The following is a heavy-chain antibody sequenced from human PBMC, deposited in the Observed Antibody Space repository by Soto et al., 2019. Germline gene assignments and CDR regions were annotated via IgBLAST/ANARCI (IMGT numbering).Heavy chain of an antibody. V-gene: IGHV4-38-2*02. CDR2: IYPSVSS. CDR1: GFAISRGYY. CDR3: AREKVGTTFFDN. D-gene: IGHD1-1*01. J-gene: IGHJ4*02. Sequence: LSLTCNVSGFAISRGYYWSWVRQPPGKGLEWIGSIYPSVSSYHNPSLESRLTLSIDTSKNQFTLKLASVTAADTALYYCAREKVGTTFFDNWGQGTQVTVSS.